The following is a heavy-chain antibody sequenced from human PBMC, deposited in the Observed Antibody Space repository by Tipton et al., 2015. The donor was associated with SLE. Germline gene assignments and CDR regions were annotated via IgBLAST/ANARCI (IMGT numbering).Heavy chain of an antibody. D-gene: IGHD3-10*01. Sequence: TLSLTCAVYGGSFSGYYWSWIRQPPGKGLEWIGEINHSGSTNYNPSLKSRVTISVDTSKNQSSLKLSSVTAADTAVYYCARELRAGYFDYWGQGTLVTVSS. J-gene: IGHJ4*02. CDR2: INHSGST. CDR3: ARELRAGYFDY. CDR1: GGSFSGYY. V-gene: IGHV4-34*01.